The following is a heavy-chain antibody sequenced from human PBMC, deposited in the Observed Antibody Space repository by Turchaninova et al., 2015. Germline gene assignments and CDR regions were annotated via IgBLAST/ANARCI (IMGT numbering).Heavy chain of an antibody. CDR1: CYTFTSYG. CDR3: ARDPNCSGGNCYFDY. D-gene: IGHD2-15*01. J-gene: IGHJ4*02. Sequence: QVQLVQSGAEVKKPGASVKVSCKASCYTFTSYGFSWVRQAPGQGPEWMAWNDAKKGNTHYAQNVQGRVTLTTETSTSTAYMDLRNLKSDDTAVYYCARDPNCSGGNCYFDYWGQGTRVTVSS. V-gene: IGHV1-18*04. CDR2: NDAKKGNT.